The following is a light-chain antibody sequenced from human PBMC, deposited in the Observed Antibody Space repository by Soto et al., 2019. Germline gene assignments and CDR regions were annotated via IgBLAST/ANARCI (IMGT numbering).Light chain of an antibody. CDR1: QSVSSY. CDR2: DAS. V-gene: IGKV3-11*01. CDR3: QQRSNWPQWT. Sequence: EIVLTQSPATLSLSPGERATLSCRASQSVSSYLAWYQQKPGQAPRLLIYDASNRATSIPARFSGSGSGTDFTLTISSLEPEDFAVYYCQQRSNWPQWTFGQGTKVEIK. J-gene: IGKJ1*01.